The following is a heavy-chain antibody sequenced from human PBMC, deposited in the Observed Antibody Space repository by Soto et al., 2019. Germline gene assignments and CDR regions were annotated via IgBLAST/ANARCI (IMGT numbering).Heavy chain of an antibody. D-gene: IGHD3-22*01. CDR3: ARDGDYYDSSGYYYVSAFDI. V-gene: IGHV4-30-4*01. CDR1: GGSISSGDYY. CDR2: IYYSGST. J-gene: IGHJ3*02. Sequence: TLSLTCTVSGGSISSGDYYWSWIRQPPGKGLEWIGYIYYSGSTYYNPSLKSRVTISVDTSKNQFSLKLSSVTAADTAVYYCARDGDYYDSSGYYYVSAFDIWGQGTMVTVS.